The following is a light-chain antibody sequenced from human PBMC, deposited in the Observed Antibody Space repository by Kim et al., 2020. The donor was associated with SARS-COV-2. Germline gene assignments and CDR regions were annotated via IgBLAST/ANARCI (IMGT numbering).Light chain of an antibody. V-gene: IGKV1-16*01. CDR1: EGIAKS. CDR3: QQFNAFPIT. CDR2: GAS. Sequence: ASSGDRVTIPCRASEGIAKSLAWFQQKPGTAPKCLIYGASTLEPGVPSRFSGRRSGTEFTLTINSLQPEDFSTYYCQQFNAFPITFGQGTRLEIK. J-gene: IGKJ5*01.